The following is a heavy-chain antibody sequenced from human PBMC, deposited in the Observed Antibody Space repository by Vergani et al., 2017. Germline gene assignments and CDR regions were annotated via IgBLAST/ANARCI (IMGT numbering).Heavy chain of an antibody. CDR2: IIPIFGTA. CDR3: ARDDSGEVGWYFDL. V-gene: IGHV1-69*01. D-gene: IGHD4-17*01. Sequence: QVQLVQSGAEVKKPGSSVKVSCKASGGTFSSYAISWVRQAPGQGLEWMGGIIPIFGTANYAQTFQGRVTITADESTSTAYMELNSLRSEDTSLYYCARDDSGEVGWYFDLWGRGTLVTVSS. J-gene: IGHJ2*01. CDR1: GGTFSSYA.